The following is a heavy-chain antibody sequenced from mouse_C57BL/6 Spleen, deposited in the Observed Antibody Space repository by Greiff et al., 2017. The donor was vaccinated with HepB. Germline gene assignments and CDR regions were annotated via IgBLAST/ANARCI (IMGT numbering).Heavy chain of an antibody. V-gene: IGHV5-17*01. Sequence: EVKLVESGGGLVKPGGSLKLSCAASGFTFSDYGMHWVRQAPEKGLEWVAYISSGSSTIYYADTVKGRFTISRDNAKNTLFLQMTSLGSADTAMYYCARDCFYAMDYWGQGTSVTASS. CDR1: GFTFSDYG. J-gene: IGHJ4*01. CDR2: ISSGSSTI. CDR3: ARDCFYAMDY.